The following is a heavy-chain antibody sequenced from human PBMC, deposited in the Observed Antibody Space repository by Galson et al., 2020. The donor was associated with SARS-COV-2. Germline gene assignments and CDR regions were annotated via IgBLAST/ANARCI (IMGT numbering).Heavy chain of an antibody. Sequence: GGSLRLSCAASGFTFSSYGMHWVRQAPGKGLEWVAVIWYDGSNKYYADSVKGRFTISRDNSKNTLYLQMNSLRAEDTAVYYCARESEITSSPLIDYWGQGTLVTVSS. V-gene: IGHV3-33*01. CDR1: GFTFSSYG. D-gene: IGHD3-16*01. CDR2: IWYDGSNK. J-gene: IGHJ4*02. CDR3: ARESEITSSPLIDY.